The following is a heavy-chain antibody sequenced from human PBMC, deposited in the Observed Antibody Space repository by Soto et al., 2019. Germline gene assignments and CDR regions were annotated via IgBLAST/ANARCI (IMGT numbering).Heavy chain of an antibody. CDR3: ASDRNGYDYFEYYYYGMDG. J-gene: IGHJ6*02. V-gene: IGHV3-33*01. D-gene: IGHD5-12*01. Sequence: GVFTRLSCAAAGFTISSYGMHWVRQTPGKGLEWVAVIWYDGSNKYYADSVKGRFTISRDNSKNTLYLQMNSLRAEDTAVYYCASDRNGYDYFEYYYYGMDGWRQGTTVTVSS. CDR1: GFTISSYG. CDR2: IWYDGSNK.